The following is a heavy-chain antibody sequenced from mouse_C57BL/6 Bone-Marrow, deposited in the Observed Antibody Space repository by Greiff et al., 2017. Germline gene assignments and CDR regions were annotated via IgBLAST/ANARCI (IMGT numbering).Heavy chain of an antibody. Sequence: VQLQQSGAELVRPGASVTLSCKASGYTFTDYEMHWVKQTPVHGLEWIGAIDPETGGTAYNQKFKGKAILTADKSSSTAYVELRSLTSEDTAVYYCTRGFSYWGQGTLVTVSA. CDR3: TRGFSY. CDR2: IDPETGGT. J-gene: IGHJ3*01. V-gene: IGHV1-15*01. CDR1: GYTFTDYE.